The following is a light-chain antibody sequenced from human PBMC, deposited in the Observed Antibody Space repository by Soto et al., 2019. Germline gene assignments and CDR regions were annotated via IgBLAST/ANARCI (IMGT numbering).Light chain of an antibody. Sequence: QVSQSPSTLSASIGGRVTITCRASQSISSWLAWYQQKPGKAPKLLIYDVSSLQSGVPSRFSVSGSGTEFTLTIISLQPDDCATYYCQQYKSYSWTFDQGTKVDIK. CDR3: QQYKSYSWT. CDR1: QSISSW. V-gene: IGKV1-5*01. CDR2: DVS. J-gene: IGKJ1*01.